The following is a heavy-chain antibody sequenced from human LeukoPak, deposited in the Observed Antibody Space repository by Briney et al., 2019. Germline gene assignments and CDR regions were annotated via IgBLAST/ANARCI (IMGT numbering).Heavy chain of an antibody. D-gene: IGHD3-3*01. Sequence: GASVKASCKASAYTFTGYYMHWVRQAPGQGLEWMGWINPNSGGTNYAQKFQGRVTMTRDTSISTAYMELSRLRSDDTAVYYCAREYYDFWRSYYYMDVWGKGTTVTVSS. CDR2: INPNSGGT. V-gene: IGHV1-2*02. CDR3: AREYYDFWRSYYYMDV. J-gene: IGHJ6*03. CDR1: AYTFTGYY.